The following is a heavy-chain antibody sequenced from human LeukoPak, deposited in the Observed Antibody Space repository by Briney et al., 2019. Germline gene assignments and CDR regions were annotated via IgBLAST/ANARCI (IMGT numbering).Heavy chain of an antibody. V-gene: IGHV3-30*18. CDR3: AKDRVVEPTNYFDY. J-gene: IGHJ4*02. CDR2: ISKDGSNE. D-gene: IGHD1-26*01. Sequence: GGSLRLSCAVSRFTFRSYGMHWVRQAPGKGLEWVAVISKDGSNEDYADSVKGRFTISRDNSKNTLYLQMNSLRAEDTAVYYCAKDRVVEPTNYFDYWGQGALVTVSS. CDR1: RFTFRSYG.